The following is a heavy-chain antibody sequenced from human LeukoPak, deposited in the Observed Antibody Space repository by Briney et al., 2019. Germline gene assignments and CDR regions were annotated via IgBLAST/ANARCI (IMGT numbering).Heavy chain of an antibody. J-gene: IGHJ4*02. V-gene: IGHV4-39*07. CDR2: IYYSGST. Sequence: PSETLSLTCTVSGGSISSSSYYWGWIRQPPGKGLEWIGSIYYSGSTYYNPSLKSRVTISVDTSKNQFSLKLSSVTAADTAVYYCARLFYGSGHSFDYWGQGTLVTVSS. CDR1: GGSISSSSYY. CDR3: ARLFYGSGHSFDY. D-gene: IGHD3-10*01.